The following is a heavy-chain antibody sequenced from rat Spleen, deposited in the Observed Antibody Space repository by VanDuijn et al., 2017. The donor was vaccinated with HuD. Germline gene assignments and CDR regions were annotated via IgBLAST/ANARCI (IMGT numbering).Heavy chain of an antibody. CDR3: TRTYGGYTSHWFAY. V-gene: IGHV2-63*01. D-gene: IGHD1-11*01. CDR1: GFSLTSYN. Sequence: QVQLKESGPGLVQPSQTLSLTCTVSGFSLTSYNLHWVRQPPGKGPEWMGRMRFNGDPSYNSALNSRLSISRDTSKNQVFLKMNSLQTEDTAIYFCTRTYGGYTSHWFAYWGQGTLVTVSS. J-gene: IGHJ3*01. CDR2: MRFNGDP.